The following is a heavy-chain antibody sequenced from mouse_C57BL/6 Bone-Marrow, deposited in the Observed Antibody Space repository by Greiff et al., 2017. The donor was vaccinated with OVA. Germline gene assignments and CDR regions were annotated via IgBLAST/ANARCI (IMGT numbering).Heavy chain of an antibody. CDR3: ARQDDGNYDYFDY. D-gene: IGHD2-1*01. J-gene: IGHJ2*01. CDR1: GFTFSSYG. CDR2: ISSGGSYT. V-gene: IGHV5-6*01. Sequence: EVQLVESGGDLVKPGGSLKLSCAASGFTFSSYGMSWVRQTPDKRLEWVATISSGGSYTYYPDSVKGRFTISRDNAKNTLYLQMSSLKSEDTAMYYCARQDDGNYDYFDYWGQGTTLTVSS.